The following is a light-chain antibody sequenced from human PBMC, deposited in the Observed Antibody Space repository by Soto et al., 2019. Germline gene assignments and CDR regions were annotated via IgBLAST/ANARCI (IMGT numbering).Light chain of an antibody. CDR1: QNINRW. CDR3: QQYNSLSTWT. Sequence: QMTQSASSLSASFGDRVTLTCRASQNINRWLAWYQQKPGRAPKLLFYKASSLQSGVPSRFSGSGSGLEFTLTINSLQPDDFATYYCQQYNSLSTWTFGQGTKVDIK. J-gene: IGKJ1*01. CDR2: KAS. V-gene: IGKV1-5*03.